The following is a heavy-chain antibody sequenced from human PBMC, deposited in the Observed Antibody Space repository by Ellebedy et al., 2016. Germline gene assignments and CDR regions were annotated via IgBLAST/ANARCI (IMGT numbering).Heavy chain of an antibody. J-gene: IGHJ6*03. CDR2: IYYSGST. CDR1: GGSINSAGDY. D-gene: IGHD6-19*01. V-gene: IGHV4-31*03. Sequence: SETLSLXXNVSGGSINSAGDYWSWIRQHPGKGLEWIGYIYYSGSTHYNPPLQSRVTISVDTSKNQFALKLSSVTAADTAVYYCARGKRGIAVVPHYMDVWGKGTTVTVSS. CDR3: ARGKRGIAVVPHYMDV.